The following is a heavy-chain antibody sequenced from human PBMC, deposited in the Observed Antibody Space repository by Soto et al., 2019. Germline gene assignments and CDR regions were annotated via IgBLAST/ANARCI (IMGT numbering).Heavy chain of an antibody. CDR2: ISYDGSNN. Sequence: QVQLVESGGGVVQPGRSLRLSCAASGFTFSSYAMHWVRQAPGKGLEWVAVISYDGSNNYYADSVKGRFTISRDNSKNTLYLQMNSLRAEDTAVYYCAKDRGSSWHRPDYWGQGTLVTVSS. CDR1: GFTFSSYA. J-gene: IGHJ4*02. CDR3: AKDRGSSWHRPDY. V-gene: IGHV3-30*04. D-gene: IGHD6-13*01.